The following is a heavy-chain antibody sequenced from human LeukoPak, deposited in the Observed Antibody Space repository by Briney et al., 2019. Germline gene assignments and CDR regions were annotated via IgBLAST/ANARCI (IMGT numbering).Heavy chain of an antibody. D-gene: IGHD3-10*01. CDR1: GYSFTNYW. J-gene: IGHJ4*02. V-gene: IGHV5-51*01. CDR2: IYPGDSDT. Sequence: GESLQISCKGSGYSFTNYWIGWVRQLPGKGLKWMGIIYPGDSDTRYSPSFQGQVTISADKSISTAYLQWSSLKASDTAIYYCATCRGFGELFDNWGQGTLVTVSS. CDR3: ATCRGFGELFDN.